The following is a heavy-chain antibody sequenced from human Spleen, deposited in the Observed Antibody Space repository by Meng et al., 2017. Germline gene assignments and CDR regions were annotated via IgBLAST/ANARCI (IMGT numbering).Heavy chain of an antibody. CDR2: IKSKTDGGTT. CDR3: TTDKHYYYGSGSYYKRDYFDY. CDR1: GFTFSNAW. V-gene: IGHV3-15*01. J-gene: IGHJ4*02. D-gene: IGHD3-10*01. Sequence: GGSLRLSCAASGFTFSNAWMSWVCQAPGKGLEWVGRIKSKTDGGTTDYAAPVKGRFTISRDDSKNTLYLQMNSLKTEDTAVYYCTTDKHYYYGSGSYYKRDYFDYWGQGTLVTVS.